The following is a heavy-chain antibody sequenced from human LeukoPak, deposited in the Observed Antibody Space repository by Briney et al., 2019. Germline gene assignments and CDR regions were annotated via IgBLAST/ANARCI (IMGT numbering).Heavy chain of an antibody. J-gene: IGHJ4*02. CDR2: ISSSGSTI. CDR1: GFTFSSYE. Sequence: GGSLRLSCAASGFTFSSYEMNWVRQAAGKRLEWVSYISSSGSTIYYADSVKGRFTISRDNAKNSLYLQMNSLRAEDTAVYYCARGALEWLLSYYFDYWGQGTLVTVSS. CDR3: ARGALEWLLSYYFDY. D-gene: IGHD3-3*01. V-gene: IGHV3-48*03.